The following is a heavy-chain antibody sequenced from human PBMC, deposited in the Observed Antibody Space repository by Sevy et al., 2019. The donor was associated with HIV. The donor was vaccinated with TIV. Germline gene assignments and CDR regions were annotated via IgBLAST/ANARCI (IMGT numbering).Heavy chain of an antibody. V-gene: IGHV3-21*01. CDR3: ARDPAYGAYDI. CDR2: IWSSSSYI. Sequence: GGSLRLSCAASGFTFSTYNMNWVRQAPGKGLEWVSSIWSSSSYIYYADSVKGRFTISRDNAKNSLYLQMNSLKVEDTAVYYCARDPAYGAYDIWGQGAMVTVSS. D-gene: IGHD3-16*01. J-gene: IGHJ3*02. CDR1: GFTFSTYN.